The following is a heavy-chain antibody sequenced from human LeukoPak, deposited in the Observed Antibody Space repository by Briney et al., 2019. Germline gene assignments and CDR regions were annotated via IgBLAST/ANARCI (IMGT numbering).Heavy chain of an antibody. CDR1: GDSVSSNSAA. J-gene: IGHJ6*02. CDR2: TYYRSKWYN. CDR3: ARAPHTYSYGNYYYNAMDV. V-gene: IGHV6-1*01. Sequence: SQTLSLTCGISGDSVSSNSAAWHWIRQSPSRGLERLGRTYYRSKWYNDYAISVKSRIIINPDTSKNQFSLQLNSVTPEDTAVYYCARAPHTYSYGNYYYNAMDVWGQGTTVTVSS. D-gene: IGHD5-18*01.